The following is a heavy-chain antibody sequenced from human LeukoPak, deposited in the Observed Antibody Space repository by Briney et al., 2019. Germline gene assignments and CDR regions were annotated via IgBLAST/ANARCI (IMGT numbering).Heavy chain of an antibody. CDR3: ARDVVTMVRGVMAPTWFDP. V-gene: IGHV1-3*01. CDR1: GYTFTSYA. CDR2: INAGNGNT. D-gene: IGHD3-10*01. Sequence: ASVKVSCKASGYTFTSYAMHWVRQAPGQRLEWMGWINAGNGNTKYSQKFQGRVTITRDTSASTAYMELSSPRSEDTAVYYCARDVVTMVRGVMAPTWFDPWGQGTLVTVSS. J-gene: IGHJ5*02.